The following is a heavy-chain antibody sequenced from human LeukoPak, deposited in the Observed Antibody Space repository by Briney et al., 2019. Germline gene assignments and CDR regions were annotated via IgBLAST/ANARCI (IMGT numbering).Heavy chain of an antibody. CDR3: VRLAGYFDYLLSACYFDY. J-gene: IGHJ4*02. CDR2: IYAGDTDP. D-gene: IGHD3-9*01. CDR1: GYIFTNYW. V-gene: IGHV5-51*01. Sequence: GESLKISCEVSGYIFTNYWIGWVRHVPVKGLEWRGNIYAGDTDPRYSPSYSPSFRGQVTISVDKSFSAPYLHLSSLKASDTAMYYCVRLAGYFDYLLSACYFDYWGQGTLVTVYS.